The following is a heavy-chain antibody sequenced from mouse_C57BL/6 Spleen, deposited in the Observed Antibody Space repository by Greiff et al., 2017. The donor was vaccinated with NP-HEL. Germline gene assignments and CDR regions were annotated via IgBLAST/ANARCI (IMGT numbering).Heavy chain of an antibody. D-gene: IGHD1-1*01. CDR1: GYTFTSYG. J-gene: IGHJ2*01. Sequence: VQLQQSGAELARPGASVKLSCKASGYTFTSYGISWVKQRPGQGLEWIGAIYPRSGHTYYTEKFKGQATLTADKSSSTAYMELRSLTSEDSAVYFCATITTVKTDYWGQGTTLTVSS. V-gene: IGHV1-81*01. CDR3: ATITTVKTDY. CDR2: IYPRSGHT.